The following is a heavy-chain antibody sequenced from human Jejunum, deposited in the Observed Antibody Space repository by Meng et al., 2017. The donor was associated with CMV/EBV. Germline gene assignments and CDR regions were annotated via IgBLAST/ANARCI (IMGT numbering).Heavy chain of an antibody. CDR3: ARGFKSLGFMVRGVMRAFDI. V-gene: IGHV3-13*01. CDR2: IGTVADT. CDR1: YA. J-gene: IGHJ3*02. D-gene: IGHD3-10*01. Sequence: YALHWVRQAKGKGLRWVSGIGTVADTYYTGSVKGRFTISRENDNDFLFLQMNGLRAGDTAVYYCARGFKSLGFMVRGVMRAFDIWGQGTMVTVSS.